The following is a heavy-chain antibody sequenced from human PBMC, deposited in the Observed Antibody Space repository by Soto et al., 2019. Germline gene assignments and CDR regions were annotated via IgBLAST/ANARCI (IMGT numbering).Heavy chain of an antibody. CDR3: ARGPFSNDHYFDH. Sequence: GESLKISCAASGFTFSTYAMNWVRQAPGKGLEWISYISTSGATIYYADSVRGRFTISRDNAKNSLSLQMNSLRAEDTALYYCARGPFSNDHYFDHWGRGAQVTVSS. D-gene: IGHD3-16*01. V-gene: IGHV3-48*01. CDR2: ISTSGATI. J-gene: IGHJ4*02. CDR1: GFTFSTYA.